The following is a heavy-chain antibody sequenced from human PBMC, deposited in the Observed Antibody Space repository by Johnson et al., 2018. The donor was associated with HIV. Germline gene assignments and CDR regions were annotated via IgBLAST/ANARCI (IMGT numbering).Heavy chain of an antibody. Sequence: HVQLVESGGGVVQPGTSLRLSCAASGLNFSDYGMHWVRQAPGKGLEWVAVISFDGSNEHYADSVRGRFTISRDNSENSLYLQMNSLRPEDTAVYFCARGRITVEGGDQRGGAFYIWGQGTMVTVSS. V-gene: IGHV3-30*04. CDR3: ARGRITVEGGDQRGGAFYI. D-gene: IGHD3-16*01. J-gene: IGHJ3*02. CDR2: ISFDGSNE. CDR1: GLNFSDYG.